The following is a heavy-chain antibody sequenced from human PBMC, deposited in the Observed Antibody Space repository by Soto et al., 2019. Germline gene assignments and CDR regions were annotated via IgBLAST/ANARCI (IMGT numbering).Heavy chain of an antibody. CDR3: ARDAGYGGNPFDY. J-gene: IGHJ4*02. CDR1: GFTFSTYD. D-gene: IGHD2-15*01. Sequence: QVQLVESGGGVVQTGRSLRLSCAASGFTFSTYDIHWVRQAPGTRLEWVAVISPDGSNKYYADSVKGRFTISRDNSKNTVSLEMNSLRAEDTAVYYCARDAGYGGNPFDYWGQGTLVTVSS. CDR2: ISPDGSNK. V-gene: IGHV3-30*03.